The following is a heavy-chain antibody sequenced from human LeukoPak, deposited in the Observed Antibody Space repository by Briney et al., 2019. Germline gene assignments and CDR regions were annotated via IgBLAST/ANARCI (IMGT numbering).Heavy chain of an antibody. Sequence: SETLSLTCTVSGGSISTFSWSWIRQFPGKGLEWIGSIYIKSTNYNPSLKSRVAISVGTSKNQFSLRLDSVTTADTAVYYCARDTTVASGMQYWGQGTLVTVSS. CDR3: ARDTTVASGMQY. J-gene: IGHJ4*02. CDR2: IYIKST. D-gene: IGHD6-19*01. V-gene: IGHV4-59*01. CDR1: GGSISTFS.